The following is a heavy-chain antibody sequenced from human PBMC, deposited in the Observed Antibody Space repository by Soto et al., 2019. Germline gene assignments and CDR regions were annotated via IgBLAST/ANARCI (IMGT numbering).Heavy chain of an antibody. J-gene: IGHJ5*02. CDR3: ARVRVMASIAENWFDP. CDR1: GGSISSYY. Sequence: SETLSLTCTVSGGSISSYYWSWIRQPPGKGLEWIGYIYYSGSTNYNPSLKSRVTISVDTSKNQFSLKLSSVTAADTAVYYCARVRVMASIAENWFDPWGQGTLVTVSS. D-gene: IGHD6-6*01. V-gene: IGHV4-59*01. CDR2: IYYSGST.